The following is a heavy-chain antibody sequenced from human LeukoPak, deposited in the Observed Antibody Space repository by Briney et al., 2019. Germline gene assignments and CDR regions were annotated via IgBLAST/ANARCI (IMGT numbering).Heavy chain of an antibody. CDR2: ISSSGRNI. J-gene: IGHJ3*02. CDR1: GFTFSAYA. V-gene: IGHV3-23*01. CDR3: AKDSPTAAKRSFQI. D-gene: IGHD2-21*02. Sequence: GGSLRLSCVASGFTFSAYAMFWVRQAPGKGLEWVSSISSSGRNINYPDSVKGRFTVSRDNSRNTLYLQINSLRVEDTAVYYCAKDSPTAAKRSFQIWGQGTLVTVSS.